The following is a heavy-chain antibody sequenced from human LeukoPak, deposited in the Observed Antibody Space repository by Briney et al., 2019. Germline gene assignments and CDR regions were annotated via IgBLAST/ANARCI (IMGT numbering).Heavy chain of an antibody. V-gene: IGHV1-2*02. Sequence: GASVKVSCKASGYTFTGYYMHWVRQAPGQGLEWMGWINPNSGGTNYAQKFQGRVTMTRDTSISTAYMELSRLRSDDTAVYYCARGPVGATSRFDPWGQGTLVTISS. D-gene: IGHD1-26*01. CDR2: INPNSGGT. CDR1: GYTFTGYY. J-gene: IGHJ5*02. CDR3: ARGPVGATSRFDP.